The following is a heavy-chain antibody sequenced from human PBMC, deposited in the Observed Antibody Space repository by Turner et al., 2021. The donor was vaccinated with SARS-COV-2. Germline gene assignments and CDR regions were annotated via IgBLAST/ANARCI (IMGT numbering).Heavy chain of an antibody. CDR3: ARSVSWLQSLTVDY. V-gene: IGHV1-2*02. Sequence: QVHLVQSGADVKKPGASVKVSCKASGYTFAGYYIHWVRQAPGQGLKWMGWINPNSGGTNYAQRFQGRVTMTGDTSISTAYMELSTLRSDDTAVYYCARSVSWLQSLTVDYWGQGTLVTVSS. D-gene: IGHD5-12*01. CDR2: INPNSGGT. J-gene: IGHJ4*02. CDR1: GYTFAGYY.